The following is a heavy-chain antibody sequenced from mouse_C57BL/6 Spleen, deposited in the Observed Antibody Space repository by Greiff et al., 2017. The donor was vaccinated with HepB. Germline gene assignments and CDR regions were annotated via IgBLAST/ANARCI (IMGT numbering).Heavy chain of an antibody. V-gene: IGHV1-81*01. CDR2: IYPRSGNT. CDR1: GYTFTSYG. Sequence: QVHVKQSGAELARPGASVKLSCKASGYTFTSYGISWVKQRTGQGLEWIGEIYPRSGNTYYNEKFKGKATLTADKSSSTAYMELRSLTSEDSAVYFCARGGYDYDSWFAYWGQGTLVTVSA. CDR3: ARGGYDYDSWFAY. D-gene: IGHD2-4*01. J-gene: IGHJ3*01.